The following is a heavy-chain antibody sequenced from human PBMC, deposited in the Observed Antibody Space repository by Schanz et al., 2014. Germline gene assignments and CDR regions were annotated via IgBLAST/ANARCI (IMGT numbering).Heavy chain of an antibody. CDR1: GYSFTPFP. J-gene: IGHJ4*02. D-gene: IGHD6-13*01. V-gene: IGHV1-3*01. Sequence: QVQLVQSWAEVKGPGASVKVSCKASGYSFTPFPTHWVRQAPGQRLEWMGWINAGTGNTEYSQKFQGRVTITRDTLASTAYMEVSSLRSEDTAVYYCARSGSSNWYFFDYWGQGTLVTVSS. CDR3: ARSGSSNWYFFDY. CDR2: INAGTGNT.